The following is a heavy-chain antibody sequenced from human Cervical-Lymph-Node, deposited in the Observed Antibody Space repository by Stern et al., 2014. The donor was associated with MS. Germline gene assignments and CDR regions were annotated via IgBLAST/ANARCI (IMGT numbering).Heavy chain of an antibody. J-gene: IGHJ5*02. Sequence: QLVQSGAEVEKPGASVKVSCKASGYIFTDYYLHWVRQAPGQGLEWMGRINPKSGGTSYAQSFQGRVTLTRDTSITTAYMDLSRLISDDTAVYYCTRALRIADRPSPGGHWFDPWGQGTLVIVSS. CDR1: GYIFTDYY. CDR3: TRALRIADRPSPGGHWFDP. V-gene: IGHV1-2*02. D-gene: IGHD6-6*01. CDR2: INPKSGGT.